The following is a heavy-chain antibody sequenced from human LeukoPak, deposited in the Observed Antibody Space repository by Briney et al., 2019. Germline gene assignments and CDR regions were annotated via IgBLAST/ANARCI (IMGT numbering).Heavy chain of an antibody. Sequence: ASVKVSCKASGYTFTSYGISWVRQAPGQGLEWMGWISAYNGNTNYAQKFQGRVTMTRDTSISTAYMELSRLRSDDTAVYYCARESPILQHDYWGQGTLVTVSS. D-gene: IGHD2-2*01. CDR1: GYTFTSYG. CDR3: ARESPILQHDY. CDR2: ISAYNGNT. V-gene: IGHV1-18*01. J-gene: IGHJ4*02.